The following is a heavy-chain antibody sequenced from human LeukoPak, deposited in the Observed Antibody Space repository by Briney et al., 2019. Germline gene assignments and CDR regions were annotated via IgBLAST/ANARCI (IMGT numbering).Heavy chain of an antibody. CDR3: ARGRWDTGGLHGLDV. Sequence: GGSLRLSCAASGFTFSSYGMHWVRQAPGKGLEWVAVIWYDGSNKYYADSVKGRFTISRDNSQNTLYLQGNNLRAEDTAVYCCARGRWDTGGLHGLDVWGQGTTVTVSS. CDR2: IWYDGSNK. CDR1: GFTFSSYG. D-gene: IGHD2-8*02. V-gene: IGHV3-33*01. J-gene: IGHJ6*02.